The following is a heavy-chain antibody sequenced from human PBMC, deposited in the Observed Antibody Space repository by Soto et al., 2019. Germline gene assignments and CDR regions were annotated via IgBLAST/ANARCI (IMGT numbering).Heavy chain of an antibody. Sequence: VQMVQSGAEVKEPGSSVNVSCTNSGDTFSHYVMSWVRQAPGQGLEWMGSLAPISGSPNYAERFEGRLTISADAGTSTMYMELRSLKYDDTAVYYCARIGVGSRRWGQGTMVTVS. J-gene: IGHJ3*01. CDR3: ARIGVGSRR. V-gene: IGHV1-69*18. CDR1: GDTFSHYV. CDR2: LAPISGSP. D-gene: IGHD1-26*01.